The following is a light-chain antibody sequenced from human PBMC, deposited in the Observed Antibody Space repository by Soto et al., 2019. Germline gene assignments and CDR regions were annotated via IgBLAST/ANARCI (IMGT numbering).Light chain of an antibody. CDR2: ATS. J-gene: IGKJ1*01. Sequence: DIQMTQSPSAMSASVGDRVTITCRASQGISNYLAWFQQKPGKVPERLIYATSSLQSGVPSRFSGCGSGTEFTLTISSLQPEDSPTYYCLQHNIYPWTFGQGTKVEI. CDR1: QGISNY. CDR3: LQHNIYPWT. V-gene: IGKV1-17*03.